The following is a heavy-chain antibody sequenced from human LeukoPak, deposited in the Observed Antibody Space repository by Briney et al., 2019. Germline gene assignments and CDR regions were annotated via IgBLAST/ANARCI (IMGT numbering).Heavy chain of an antibody. CDR1: GFTFSSYG. Sequence: GGSLRLSCAASGFTFSSYGMHWVRQAPGKGLEWVAFIRYDGSNKYYADSVKGRFTISRDNSKNTLYLQMNSLRAEDTAVYYCARTTYQLLLNWFDPWGQGTLVTVSS. CDR2: IRYDGSNK. CDR3: ARTTYQLLLNWFDP. D-gene: IGHD2-2*01. V-gene: IGHV3-30*02. J-gene: IGHJ5*02.